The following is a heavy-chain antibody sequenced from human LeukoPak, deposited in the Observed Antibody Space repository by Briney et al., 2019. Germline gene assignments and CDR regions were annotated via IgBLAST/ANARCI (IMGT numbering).Heavy chain of an antibody. V-gene: IGHV3-23*01. CDR2: ISGSGGST. Sequence: PGGSLRLSCAASGFTFNSYAMSWVRQAPGKGLEWVSAISGSGGSTYYADSVKGRFTISRDNSKNTLYLQMNSLRAEDTAVYYCAKDVGAYSSSCSDYWGQGTLVTVSS. CDR3: AKDVGAYSSSCSDY. J-gene: IGHJ4*02. D-gene: IGHD6-13*01. CDR1: GFTFNSYA.